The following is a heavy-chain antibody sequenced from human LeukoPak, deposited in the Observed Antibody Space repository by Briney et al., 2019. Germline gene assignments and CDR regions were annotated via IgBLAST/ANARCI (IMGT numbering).Heavy chain of an antibody. J-gene: IGHJ5*02. CDR3: ARDSTSGYCSSTSCETWFDP. CDR2: IYHSGST. Sequence: PSDTLSLPCTVSGYSISSGYYWGWIRQPPGKGLEWIRSIYHSGSTYYNPSLKSRVTISVDTSKNQFSLKLSSVTAADTAVYYSARDSTSGYCSSTSCETWFDPWGQGTLVTVSS. CDR1: GYSISSGYY. V-gene: IGHV4-38-2*02. D-gene: IGHD2-2*03.